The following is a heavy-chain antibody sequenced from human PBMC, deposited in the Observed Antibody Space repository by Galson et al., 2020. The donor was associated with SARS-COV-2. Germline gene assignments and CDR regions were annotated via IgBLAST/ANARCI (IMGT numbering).Heavy chain of an antibody. V-gene: IGHV1-8*01. Sequence: ASVKVSCKASGYTFTSYDINWVRQATGQGLEWMGWMNPNSGNTGYAQKFQGRVTMTRNTSISTAYMELSSLRSEDTAVYYCARGLRGYGGNWGGVSYYYGMDVWGQGTTVTVSS. J-gene: IGHJ6*02. CDR1: GYTFTSYD. CDR2: MNPNSGNT. D-gene: IGHD7-27*01. CDR3: ARGLRGYGGNWGGVSYYYGMDV.